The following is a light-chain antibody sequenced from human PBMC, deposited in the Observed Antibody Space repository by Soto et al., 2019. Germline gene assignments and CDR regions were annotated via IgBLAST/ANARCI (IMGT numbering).Light chain of an antibody. CDR1: SSNIGSNY. CDR3: AAWDDSLSGWL. V-gene: IGLV1-47*01. J-gene: IGLJ3*02. Sequence: QSVLTQPPSASGTPGQRVTISCSGSSSNIGSNYVYWYQQLPGTAPKLLIYRNNQRPSGVPDPYSGSKSGTSASLAISGLRSGDEADYYCAAWDDSLSGWLFGGGTQLTVL. CDR2: RNN.